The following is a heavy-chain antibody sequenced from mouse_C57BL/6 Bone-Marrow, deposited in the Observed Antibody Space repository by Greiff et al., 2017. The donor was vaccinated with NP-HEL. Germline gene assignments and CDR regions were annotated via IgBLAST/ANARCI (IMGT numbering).Heavy chain of an antibody. CDR3: ARGAWLLLAWLAY. CDR2: INPSNGVT. Sequence: QVQLKQPGTELVKPGASVKLSCKASGYTFTSYWMHWVKQRPGQGLEWIGNINPSNGVTNYNEKFKRKAILTVDTSSSTAYMQLCSLTSEDSAVYYCARGAWLLLAWLAYWGQGTLVTVSA. J-gene: IGHJ3*01. V-gene: IGHV1-53*01. CDR1: GYTFTSYW. D-gene: IGHD2-3*01.